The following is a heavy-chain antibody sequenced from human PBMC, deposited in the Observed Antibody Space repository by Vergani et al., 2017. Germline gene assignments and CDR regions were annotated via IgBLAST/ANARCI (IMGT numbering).Heavy chain of an antibody. V-gene: IGHV4-59*01. CDR2: IYYSGST. D-gene: IGHD3-9*01. CDR1: GGSISSYY. J-gene: IGHJ6*03. Sequence: QVQLQESGPGLVKPSETLSLTCTVSGGSISSYYWSWIRQPPGKGLEWIGYIYYSGSTNYNPSLKSRVTISVDTSKNQFSLKLISVTAADTAVYYCARELRYFDWYGVMDVWGKGTTVTVSS. CDR3: ARELRYFDWYGVMDV.